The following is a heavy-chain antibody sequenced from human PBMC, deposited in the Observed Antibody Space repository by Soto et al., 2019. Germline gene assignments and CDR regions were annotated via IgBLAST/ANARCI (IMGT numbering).Heavy chain of an antibody. CDR2: ISAYNGNT. D-gene: IGHD2-2*02. J-gene: IGHJ6*02. V-gene: IGHV1-18*04. Sequence: QVQLVQSGAEVKKPGASVKVSCKASGYTFTSYGISWVRQAPGQGLEWMGWISAYNGNTNYAQKLQGRVTMTTDTSTSTAYMELRSLRSDDTAVDYCARDRDIVVVPAAISNYYYGMDVWGQGTTVTVSS. CDR1: GYTFTSYG. CDR3: ARDRDIVVVPAAISNYYYGMDV.